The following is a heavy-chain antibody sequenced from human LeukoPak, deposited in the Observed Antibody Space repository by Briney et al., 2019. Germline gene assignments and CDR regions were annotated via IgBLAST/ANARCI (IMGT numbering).Heavy chain of an antibody. Sequence: GGSLRLSCAASGFTFSSYSMNWVRQAPGKGLEWVSSISSSSGYIYYADSVKGRFTISRDNAKNSLYLQMNSLRAEDTAVYYCARARYSGGSYPLSPTAYYYYMDVWGKGTTVTISS. J-gene: IGHJ6*03. V-gene: IGHV3-21*01. CDR3: ARARYSGGSYPLSPTAYYYYMDV. D-gene: IGHD6-19*01. CDR2: ISSSSGYI. CDR1: GFTFSSYS.